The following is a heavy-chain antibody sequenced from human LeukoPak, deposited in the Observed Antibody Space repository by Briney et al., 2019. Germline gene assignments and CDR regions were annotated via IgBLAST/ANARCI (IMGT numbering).Heavy chain of an antibody. CDR3: ARGVRIAVAGYIDY. D-gene: IGHD6-19*01. V-gene: IGHV3-30*19. J-gene: IGHJ4*02. CDR2: ISYDGSNK. CDR1: GFTFSSYG. Sequence: GGSLRVSCAASGFTFSSYGMHWVRQAPGKGLECVAAISYDGSNKNYADSVKGRFTISRDNSKNTLYLQMNSLRAEDTAVYYCARGVRIAVAGYIDYWGQGTLVTVSS.